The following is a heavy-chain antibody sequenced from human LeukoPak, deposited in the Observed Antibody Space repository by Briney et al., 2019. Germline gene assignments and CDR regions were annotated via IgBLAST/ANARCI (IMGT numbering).Heavy chain of an antibody. CDR1: GFTFSSYG. CDR3: TTDPMFRGVIYF. Sequence: GGSLRLSCAASGFTFSSYGMHWVRQAPGKGLEWVAFIRYDGSNKYYADSVKGRFTISRDNSKNTLYLQMNSLKTEDTAVYYCTTDPMFRGVIYFWGQGTLVTVSS. V-gene: IGHV3-30*02. J-gene: IGHJ4*02. D-gene: IGHD3-10*01. CDR2: IRYDGSNK.